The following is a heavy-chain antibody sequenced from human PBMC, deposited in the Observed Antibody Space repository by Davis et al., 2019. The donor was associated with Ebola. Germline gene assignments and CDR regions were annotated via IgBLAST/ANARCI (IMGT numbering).Heavy chain of an antibody. V-gene: IGHV3-7*01. D-gene: IGHD6-19*01. CDR1: GFTFSDYY. Sequence: GESLKISCAASGFTFSDYYMSWIRQAPGKGLEWVANIKQDGSEKYYVDSVKGRFTISRDNAKNSLYLQMNSLRAEDTAVYYCAKDSSGSSGDYWGQGTLVTVSS. CDR3: AKDSSGSSGDY. J-gene: IGHJ4*02. CDR2: IKQDGSEK.